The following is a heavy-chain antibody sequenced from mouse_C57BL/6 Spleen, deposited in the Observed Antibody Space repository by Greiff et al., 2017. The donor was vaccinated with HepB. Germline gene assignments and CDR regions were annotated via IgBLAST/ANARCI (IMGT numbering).Heavy chain of an antibody. CDR2: INPSSGYT. CDR1: GYTFTSYT. CDR3: ARDDYDGAWFAY. Sequence: VQLQQSGAELARPGASVKMSCKASGYTFTSYTMHWVKQRPGQGLEWIGYINPSSGYTKYNQKFKDKATLTADKSSSTAYMQLSILTSEDSAVYYCARDDYDGAWFAYWGQGTLVTVSA. J-gene: IGHJ3*01. D-gene: IGHD2-4*01. V-gene: IGHV1-4*01.